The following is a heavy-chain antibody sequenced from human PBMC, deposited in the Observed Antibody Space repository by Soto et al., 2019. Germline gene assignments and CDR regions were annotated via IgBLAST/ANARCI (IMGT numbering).Heavy chain of an antibody. CDR2: ISGSGGST. CDR1: GFTFSSYA. D-gene: IGHD2-2*01. CDR3: AKGGDIVVVPAALPSYYGMDV. V-gene: IGHV3-23*01. Sequence: EVQLLESGGGLVQPGGSLRLSCAASGFTFSSYAMSWVRQAPGKGLEWVSDISGSGGSTYYADSVKGRFTISRDNSKNTLYLQMNSLRAEDTAVYYCAKGGDIVVVPAALPSYYGMDVWGQGTTVTVSS. J-gene: IGHJ6*02.